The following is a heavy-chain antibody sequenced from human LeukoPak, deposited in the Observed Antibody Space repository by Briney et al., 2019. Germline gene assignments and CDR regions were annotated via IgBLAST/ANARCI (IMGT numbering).Heavy chain of an antibody. CDR2: IKPDGSQT. CDR1: GFSFSSYW. Sequence: GGSLRLSCAASGFSFSSYWMSWVRQAPGRGLEWVANIKPDGSQTYYVDSVKGRFTISRDNAKNSVYLQMNSLSVEDTAVYYCARGRGGLLWFGEFNSWGQGTLVTVSS. CDR3: ARGRGGLLWFGEFNS. D-gene: IGHD3-10*01. J-gene: IGHJ4*02. V-gene: IGHV3-7*01.